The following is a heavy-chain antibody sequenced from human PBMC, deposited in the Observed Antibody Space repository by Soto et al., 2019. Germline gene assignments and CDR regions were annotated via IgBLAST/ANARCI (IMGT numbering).Heavy chain of an antibody. CDR1: GFTFSSYS. V-gene: IGHV3-21*01. D-gene: IGHD2-15*01. CDR2: ISSSSSYI. CDR3: AREPQDIVVVVAATPLDY. J-gene: IGHJ4*02. Sequence: GGSLRLSCAASGFTFSSYSMNWVRQAPGKGLEWVSSISSSSSYIYYADSVKGRFTISRDNAKNSLYLQMNSLRAEDTAVYYCAREPQDIVVVVAATPLDYWGQGTLVTVSS.